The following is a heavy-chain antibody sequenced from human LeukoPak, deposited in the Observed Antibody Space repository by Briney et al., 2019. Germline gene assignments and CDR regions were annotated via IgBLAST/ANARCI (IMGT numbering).Heavy chain of an antibody. CDR2: INGGNDNT. CDR3: AAVDYGDY. D-gene: IGHD3-16*01. V-gene: IGHV1-3*01. J-gene: IGHJ4*02. CDR1: GYTFTSYA. Sequence: ASVKVSCKASGYTFTSYAMHWVRQAPGQRLEWMGWINGGNDNTKYSEKFQGRVTFTKDTSASTAYIELSSLRSEDTAVYYCAAVDYGDYWGQGTLVTVSS.